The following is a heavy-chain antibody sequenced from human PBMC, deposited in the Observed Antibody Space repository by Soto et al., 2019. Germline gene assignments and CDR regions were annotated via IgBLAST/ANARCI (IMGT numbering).Heavy chain of an antibody. V-gene: IGHV3-30*18. CDR2: ISYDGSNK. J-gene: IGHJ4*02. Sequence: PGGSLRLSCAASGFTFSSYGMHWVRQAPGKGLEWVAVISYDGSNKYYADSVKGRFTISRDNSKNTLYLQMNSLRAEDTAVYYCAKAHDNNGYFDYWGQGTLVTVS. CDR3: AKAHDNNGYFDY. D-gene: IGHD3-22*01. CDR1: GFTFSSYG.